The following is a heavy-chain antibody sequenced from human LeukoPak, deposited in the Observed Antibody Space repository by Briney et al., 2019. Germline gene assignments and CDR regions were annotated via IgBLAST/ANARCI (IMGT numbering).Heavy chain of an antibody. D-gene: IGHD5-24*01. J-gene: IGHJ3*02. CDR3: ARIRDGYSDAYDI. CDR2: IIPIFGTA. Sequence: GASVKVSCKASGGTFSSYAISWVRQAPGQGLEWMGGIIPIFGTANYAQKFQGRVTITADKSTSTAYMELSSLRSEDTAVYYCARIRDGYSDAYDIWGQGTMVTVSS. V-gene: IGHV1-69*06. CDR1: GGTFSSYA.